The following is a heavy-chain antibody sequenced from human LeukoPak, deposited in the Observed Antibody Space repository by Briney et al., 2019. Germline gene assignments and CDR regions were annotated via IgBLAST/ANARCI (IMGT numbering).Heavy chain of an antibody. CDR2: ISGSSTYI. Sequence: GGSLRLSCAASGFTFSNYSMNWVRQAPGKGLGWVSSISGSSTYIYYADSVKGRFTISRDNAKISLYLQMNSLRAEDTAVYYCAKDRSYQLLSGPDYWGQGTLVTVSS. D-gene: IGHD2-2*01. CDR1: GFTFSNYS. V-gene: IGHV3-21*01. CDR3: AKDRSYQLLSGPDY. J-gene: IGHJ4*02.